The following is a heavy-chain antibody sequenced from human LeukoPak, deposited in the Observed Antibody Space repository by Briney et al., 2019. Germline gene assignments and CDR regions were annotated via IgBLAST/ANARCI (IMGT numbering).Heavy chain of an antibody. CDR3: AVWGVRRSKYYYYGMDV. J-gene: IGHJ6*02. CDR2: IIPIFGTA. Sequence: ASVKVSCKASGGTFSSYAISWVRQAPGQGLEWMGGIIPIFGTANYAQKFQGRVTITADESTSTAYMELSSLRSEDTAVYYCAVWGVRRSKYYYYGMDVWGQGTTITVSS. CDR1: GGTFSSYA. D-gene: IGHD3-10*01. V-gene: IGHV1-69*13.